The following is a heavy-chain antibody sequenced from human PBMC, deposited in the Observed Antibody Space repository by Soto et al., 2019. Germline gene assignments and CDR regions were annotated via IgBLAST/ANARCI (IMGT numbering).Heavy chain of an antibody. CDR1: GFTCSSYA. CDR2: ISYDGSNK. Sequence: GGSLRLSCAASGFTCSSYAMHWVRQAPGKGLEWVAVISYDGSNKYYADSVKGRFTISRDNSKNTLYLQMNSLRAEDTAVYYCARDLKGSGSYYTRTFDIWGQGTTVTVSS. V-gene: IGHV3-30-3*01. CDR3: ARDLKGSGSYYTRTFDI. D-gene: IGHD3-10*01. J-gene: IGHJ3*02.